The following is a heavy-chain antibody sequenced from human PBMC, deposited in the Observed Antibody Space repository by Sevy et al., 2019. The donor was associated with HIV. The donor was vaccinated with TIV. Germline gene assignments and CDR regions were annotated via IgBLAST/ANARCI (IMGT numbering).Heavy chain of an antibody. D-gene: IGHD5-18*01. CDR3: ARGERDTAMEYFQH. CDR2: IWYDGSNK. J-gene: IGHJ1*01. V-gene: IGHV3-33*01. Sequence: GGSLRLSCAASGFTFSSYGMHWVRQAPGKGLEWVAVIWYDGSNKYYADSVKGRFTISRDNSKNTLYLQMNSLRAEDTAAYYCARGERDTAMEYFQHWGQGTLVTVSS. CDR1: GFTFSSYG.